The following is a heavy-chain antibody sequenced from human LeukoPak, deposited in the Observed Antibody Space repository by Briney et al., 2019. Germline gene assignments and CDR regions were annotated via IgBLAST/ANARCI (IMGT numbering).Heavy chain of an antibody. J-gene: IGHJ6*03. Sequence: ASVKVSCKASGYTFTGYYMHWVRQAPGQGREWMGRINPNSGGTNYAQKFQGKVTMTRDTSISTAYMELSRLRSDDTAVYYCARGSYYDSRTPYYYYYYMDVWGKGTTVTVSS. CDR3: ARGSYYDSRTPYYYYYYMDV. V-gene: IGHV1-2*06. CDR1: GYTFTGYY. D-gene: IGHD3-22*01. CDR2: INPNSGGT.